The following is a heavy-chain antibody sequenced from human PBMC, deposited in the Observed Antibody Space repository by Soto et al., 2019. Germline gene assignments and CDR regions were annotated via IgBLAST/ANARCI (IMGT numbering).Heavy chain of an antibody. CDR1: GGTFSSYA. V-gene: IGHV1-69*01. Sequence: QVQLVQSGAEVKKPGSSVKVSCKASGGTFSSYAISWVRQAPGQGLEWMGGIIPIFGTANYAQKFQGRVKITADESTSTAYMELSSLRSEDTAVYYCERVGLTMVPGVIKTYSFDSWGQGTLVTVSS. D-gene: IGHD3-10*01. J-gene: IGHJ4*02. CDR3: ERVGLTMVPGVIKTYSFDS. CDR2: IIPIFGTA.